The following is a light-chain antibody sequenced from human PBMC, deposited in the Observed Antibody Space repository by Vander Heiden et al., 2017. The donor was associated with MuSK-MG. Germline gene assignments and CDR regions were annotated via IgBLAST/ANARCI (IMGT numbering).Light chain of an antibody. CDR3: QQYNNWPPWT. V-gene: IGKV3-15*01. J-gene: IGKJ1*01. CDR1: QCVSSN. Sequence: EIVMPQSPATLSVSPGQRAPLTCRASQCVSSNLAWYQQKPGQAPRHLIYGASTRATGSPARFSGSGSETEFTLTISSLQSEDFAVYYCQQYNNWPPWTFGQGTKVEIK. CDR2: GAS.